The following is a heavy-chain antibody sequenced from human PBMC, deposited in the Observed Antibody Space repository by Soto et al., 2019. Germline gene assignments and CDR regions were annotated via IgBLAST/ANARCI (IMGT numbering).Heavy chain of an antibody. CDR2: IYYSGST. J-gene: IGHJ6*02. CDR1: GGSISSGDYY. CDR3: ARLVPTTVPTSYFTGNYNGMDV. D-gene: IGHD4-17*01. Sequence: SETLSLTCTVSGGSISSGDYYWSWIRQPPGKGLEWIGYIYYSGSTYYNPSLRSRLTISVDTSKNQFSLKLSSVTAADTAVFCCARLVPTTVPTSYFTGNYNGMDVWGQGTTVTVSS. V-gene: IGHV4-30-4*01.